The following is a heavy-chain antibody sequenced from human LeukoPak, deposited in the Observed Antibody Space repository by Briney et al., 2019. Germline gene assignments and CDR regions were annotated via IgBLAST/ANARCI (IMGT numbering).Heavy chain of an antibody. V-gene: IGHV1-58*02. D-gene: IGHD6-6*01. CDR3: AASTSNYYFYFGLDV. Sequence: SVKVSCKASGFSFTASAMQWVRQARGQRLEYIGWIVVGSGNTDYAQKFQERVTTTRDMSTSTAYMEVSSLRSEDTAVYYCAASTSNYYFYFGLDVWGQGTTRTVS. CDR1: GFSFTASA. J-gene: IGHJ6*02. CDR2: IVVGSGNT.